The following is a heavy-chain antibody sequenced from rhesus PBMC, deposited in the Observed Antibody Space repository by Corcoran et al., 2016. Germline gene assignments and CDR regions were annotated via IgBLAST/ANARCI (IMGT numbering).Heavy chain of an antibody. CDR2: FSAGVGII. V-gene: IGHV4-173*01. CDR1: GCAIRRLF. Sequence: QVQLQESGPGLVKPSETLSLTCAVTGCAIRRLFSSWIRQTPGKGLEWIGRFSAGVGIIDYNPSLKRRVTISIDTSKNQFSLKMTSMIAADTAVYYCARAPPAANWFFDIWGPGTPLTISS. J-gene: IGHJ2*01. CDR3: ARAPPAANWFFDI. D-gene: IGHD6-25*01.